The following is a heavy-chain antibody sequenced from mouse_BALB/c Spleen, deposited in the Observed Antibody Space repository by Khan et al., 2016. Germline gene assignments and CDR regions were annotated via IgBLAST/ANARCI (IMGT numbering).Heavy chain of an antibody. D-gene: IGHD2-3*01. J-gene: IGHJ4*01. CDR1: GYAFSSYW. CDR2: IYPGDGDI. CDR3: AGWLLLYYYAIDS. V-gene: IGHV1-80*01. Sequence: QVRLQQSGAELVRPGSSVKISCKASGYAFSSYWMNWVKQRPGQGLEWIGQIYPGDGDINYTGKFQGKATLIADKSSSTAYLQLSSLTSEDSAVYFCAGWLLLYYYAIDSWGQGTSVTVSS.